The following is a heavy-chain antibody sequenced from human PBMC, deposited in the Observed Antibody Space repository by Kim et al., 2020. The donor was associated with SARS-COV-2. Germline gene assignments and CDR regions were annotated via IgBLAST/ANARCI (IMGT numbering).Heavy chain of an antibody. V-gene: IGHV3-23*01. CDR1: GFTFSSYA. J-gene: IGHJ6*01. Sequence: GGSLRLSCAASGFTFSSYAMSWIRQAPGKGLEWVSAISGSGGSTYYADSVKGRFTISRDNSKNTLYLQMHILRAEDTAVSYCSKDVLRSSSTSCYAPYY. CDR2: ISGSGGST. D-gene: IGHD2-2*01. CDR3: SKDVLRSSSTSCYAPYY.